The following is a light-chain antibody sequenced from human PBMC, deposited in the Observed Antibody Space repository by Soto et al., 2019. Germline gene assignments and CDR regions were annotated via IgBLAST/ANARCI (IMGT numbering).Light chain of an antibody. J-gene: IGKJ1*01. CDR3: QHYNSYSEA. V-gene: IGKV1-39*01. CDR1: QSIGNY. Sequence: DIQMTQSPSSLSASVGDRVTITCRASQSIGNYLNWYQHKPGKAPNLLIYAASSLQSGVPSRFSGSGSGTDFTLTINSLQPEDFATYYCQHYNSYSEAFGQGTKVDIK. CDR2: AAS.